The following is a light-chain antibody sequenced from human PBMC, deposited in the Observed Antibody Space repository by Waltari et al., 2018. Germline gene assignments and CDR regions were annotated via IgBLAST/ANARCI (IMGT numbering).Light chain of an antibody. V-gene: IGLV2-11*01. CDR2: DVS. Sequence: QSSLTQPLSVSGSPGQSVTLSCTGTSSDVGGYNYVSWYQQHPGKAPKLMIYDVSKRPSGVPDRFSGSKSGNTASLTISGLQAEDEADYYCCSYAGSYLRVFGGGTKLTVL. J-gene: IGLJ3*02. CDR1: SSDVGGYNY. CDR3: CSYAGSYLRV.